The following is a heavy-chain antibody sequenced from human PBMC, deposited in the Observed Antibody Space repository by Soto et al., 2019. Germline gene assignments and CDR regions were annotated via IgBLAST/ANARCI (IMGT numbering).Heavy chain of an antibody. J-gene: IGHJ4*02. CDR1: GFMFGSYW. D-gene: IGHD4-17*01. V-gene: IGHV3-7*03. CDR3: ARVRATDYEIDY. CDR2: IKRDGSEK. Sequence: GGSLRLSCTASGFMFGSYWMTWVRHVPGKGLQWVANIKRDGSEKYYVDFVKGRFTISRDNADNSVFLDMNNLRVDDTATYYCARVRATDYEIDYWGQGALVTVYS.